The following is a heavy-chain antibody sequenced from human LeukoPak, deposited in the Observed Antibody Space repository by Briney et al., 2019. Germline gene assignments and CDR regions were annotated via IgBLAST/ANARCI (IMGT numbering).Heavy chain of an antibody. Sequence: ASLKVSCKASGYTFSSYYIHWGRQAPGQGLEWMGIFYASDGTSRYAQKFQGRVTMTRDTSISTAYLDLSSLRSDDTAVYYCARDGDYGTGSYYRGCIDSWGQGTPVTVSP. D-gene: IGHD3-10*01. CDR2: FYASDGTS. CDR3: ARDGDYGTGSYYRGCIDS. CDR1: GYTFSSYY. J-gene: IGHJ4*02. V-gene: IGHV1-46*01.